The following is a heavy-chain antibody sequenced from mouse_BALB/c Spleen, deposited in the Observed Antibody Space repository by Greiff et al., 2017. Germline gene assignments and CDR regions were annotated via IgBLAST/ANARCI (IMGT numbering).Heavy chain of an antibody. CDR2: ISCYNGAT. CDR3: ARDYGSSSYCFDY. CDR1: GYSFTGYY. J-gene: IGHJ2*01. D-gene: IGHD1-1*01. V-gene: IGHV1S34*01. Sequence: LVKPGASVKISCKASGYSFTGYYMHWVKQSHGKSLEWIGYISCYNGATSYNQKFKGKATFTVDTSSSTAYMQFNSLTSEDSAVYYCARDYGSSSYCFDYWGQGTTLTVSS.